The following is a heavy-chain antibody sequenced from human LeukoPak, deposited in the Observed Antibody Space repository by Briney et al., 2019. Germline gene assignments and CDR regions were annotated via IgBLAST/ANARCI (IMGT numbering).Heavy chain of an antibody. V-gene: IGHV1-8*01. D-gene: IGHD1-7*01. CDR2: MNPNSGNT. CDR1: GYTSTSYD. CDR3: ARIGTTRRWGYYYYYMDV. J-gene: IGHJ6*03. Sequence: ASVKVSCKASGYTSTSYDINWVRQATGQGLEWMGWMNPNSGNTGYAQKFQGRVAMTRNTSISTAYMELSSLRSEDTAVYYCARIGTTRRWGYYYYYMDVWGKGTTVTVSS.